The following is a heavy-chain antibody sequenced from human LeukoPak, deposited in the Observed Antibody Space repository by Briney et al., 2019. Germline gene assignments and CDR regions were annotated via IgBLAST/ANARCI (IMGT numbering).Heavy chain of an antibody. Sequence: SETLSLTCTVSGGSVSSGNYYWSWIRQPPGKGLEWIGYIYYSGSTNYNPSLKSRVTISVDTSKNQFSLKLSSVTAADTAVYYCARDIVVVVAASRYYYGMDVWGQGTTVTVSS. D-gene: IGHD2-15*01. CDR2: IYYSGST. V-gene: IGHV4-61*01. J-gene: IGHJ6*02. CDR3: ARDIVVVVAASRYYYGMDV. CDR1: GGSVSSGNYY.